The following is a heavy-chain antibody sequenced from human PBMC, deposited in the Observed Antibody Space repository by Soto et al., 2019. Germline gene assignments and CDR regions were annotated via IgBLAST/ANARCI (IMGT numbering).Heavy chain of an antibody. Sequence: GGSLRLSCAASGFTFSSYSMNWVRQAPGKGLEWVSSISSSSSYIYYADSVKGRFTISRDNAKNSLYLQMNSLRAEDTAVYYCASRKGIAVAGHDYWGQGTLVTVSS. CDR3: ASRKGIAVAGHDY. CDR2: ISSSSSYI. J-gene: IGHJ4*02. CDR1: GFTFSSYS. D-gene: IGHD6-19*01. V-gene: IGHV3-21*01.